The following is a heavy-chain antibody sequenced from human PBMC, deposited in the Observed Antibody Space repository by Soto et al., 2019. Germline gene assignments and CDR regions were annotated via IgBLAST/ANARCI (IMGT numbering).Heavy chain of an antibody. V-gene: IGHV4-4*02. Sequence: SETLSLTCSVSSGSISSSNWWSWVRQPPGKGLEWVGEIYHSGSTNYNPSLKSRVTISVDKSKNQFSLKLSSVTAADTAVYYCAGREIGPSNGHSSSWTPRAGNWFDPWGQGTLVTVSS. J-gene: IGHJ5*02. D-gene: IGHD6-13*01. CDR2: IYHSGST. CDR3: AGREIGPSNGHSSSWTPRAGNWFDP. CDR1: SGSISSSNW.